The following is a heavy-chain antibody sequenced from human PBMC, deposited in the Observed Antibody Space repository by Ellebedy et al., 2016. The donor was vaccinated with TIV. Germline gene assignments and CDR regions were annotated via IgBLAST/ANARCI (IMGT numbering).Heavy chain of an antibody. D-gene: IGHD6-19*01. CDR2: VSTYSNKT. CDR1: GYTFTTYY. V-gene: IGHV1-18*04. CDR3: ARVPMAGKADY. Sequence: ASVKVSXXASGYTFTTYYVHWVRQAPGQGLEWMGWVSTYSNKTNYAQKLQGRVTMTTDTSTSTAYMELRSLRSDDTAVYYCARVPMAGKADYWGQGTLVTVSS. J-gene: IGHJ4*02.